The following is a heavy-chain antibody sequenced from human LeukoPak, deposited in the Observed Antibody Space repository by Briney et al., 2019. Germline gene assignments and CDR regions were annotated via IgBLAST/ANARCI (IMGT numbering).Heavy chain of an antibody. CDR3: ARSGSGSSWYYFDY. Sequence: GGSLRLSCAASGLTFSSYAMIGVRQAPGKGLEWVSAISGRGVNTYYADSVKGRFTISRDNSKTALYLQMSSLRAEETPVYCCARSGSGSSWYYFDYWGQGTLVTVSS. D-gene: IGHD1-26*01. J-gene: IGHJ4*02. V-gene: IGHV3-23*01. CDR2: ISGRGVNT. CDR1: GLTFSSYA.